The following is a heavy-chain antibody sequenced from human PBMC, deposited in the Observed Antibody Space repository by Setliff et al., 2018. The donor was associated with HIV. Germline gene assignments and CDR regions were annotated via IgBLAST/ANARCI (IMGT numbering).Heavy chain of an antibody. CDR2: IWFDGSKK. Sequence: HPGGSLRLSCAASGFTFSNYGMHWVRQTPGKGLEWVAVIWFDGSKKYYADSVKGRFIISRDNSKNTLYLQMNSLTADDTAVYYCAKRSSSDNSVPGNYFDYWGQGTLVTVSS. CDR1: GFTFSNYG. V-gene: IGHV3-33*06. D-gene: IGHD3-22*01. CDR3: AKRSSSDNSVPGNYFDY. J-gene: IGHJ4*02.